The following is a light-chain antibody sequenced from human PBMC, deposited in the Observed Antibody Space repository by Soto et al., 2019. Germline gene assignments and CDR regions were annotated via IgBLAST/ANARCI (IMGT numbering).Light chain of an antibody. CDR2: GAS. V-gene: IGKV3-20*01. Sequence: EIVLTQSPGTLSLSPGERATLSCRASQSVSSSYLAWYQQKPGQAPRLLIYGASSRATGIPDRFSGSGSGTDFTLTISRREPEDFAVYYCQQYGSSPRLTFGGGTKVDIK. CDR3: QQYGSSPRLT. CDR1: QSVSSSY. J-gene: IGKJ4*01.